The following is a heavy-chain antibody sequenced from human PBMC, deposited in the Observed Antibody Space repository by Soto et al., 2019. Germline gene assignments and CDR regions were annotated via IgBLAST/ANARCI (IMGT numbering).Heavy chain of an antibody. J-gene: IGHJ4*02. V-gene: IGHV1-69*19. CDR2: ISPMFGAA. Sequence: QVQLVQSGAEMKKPGSSVKVSCQSSGGTFNTYAMNWVRQAPGQGPEWMGAISPMFGAANYAPKFQGIVTITADESTGTSYMQLSSLTSEDTALYFCAREVQVHTPAFVYWGQGTLVTVSS. CDR3: AREVQVHTPAFVY. CDR1: GGTFNTYA.